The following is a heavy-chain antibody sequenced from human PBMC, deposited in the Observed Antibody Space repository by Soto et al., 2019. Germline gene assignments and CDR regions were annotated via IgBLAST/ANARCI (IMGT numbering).Heavy chain of an antibody. Sequence: PGGSLRLSCAAAGFIFNNYGMHRVRQAPGKGLEWVAVIWYDGSNKYYADSVKGRFTISRDNSKNTLYLQMNSLRAEDTAVYYCARDSYDSGNYYIDYWCQGT. CDR1: GFIFNNYG. J-gene: IGHJ4*02. CDR2: IWYDGSNK. CDR3: ARDSYDSGNYYIDY. D-gene: IGHD3-10*01. V-gene: IGHV3-33*01.